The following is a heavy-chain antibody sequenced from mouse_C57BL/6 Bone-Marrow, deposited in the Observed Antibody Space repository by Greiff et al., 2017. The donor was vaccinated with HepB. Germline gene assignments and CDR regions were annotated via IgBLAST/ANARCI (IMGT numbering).Heavy chain of an antibody. CDR3: ARSYYGSSFPWYFDV. D-gene: IGHD1-1*01. CDR1: GYTFTDYY. Sequence: VQLQQSGPELVKPGASVKISCKASGYTFTDYYMNWVKQSHGKSLEWIGDINPKNGGTSYNQKLKGKAKLTVDKSSSTAYMELRSLTSEDSAVYYCARSYYGSSFPWYFDVWGTGTTVTVSS. V-gene: IGHV1-26*01. CDR2: INPKNGGT. J-gene: IGHJ1*03.